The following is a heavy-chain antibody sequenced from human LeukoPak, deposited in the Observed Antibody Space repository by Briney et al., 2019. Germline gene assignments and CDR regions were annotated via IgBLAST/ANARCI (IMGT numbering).Heavy chain of an antibody. CDR3: ARGQQWLVFALGAFDI. CDR2: IYYSGST. J-gene: IGHJ3*02. V-gene: IGHV4-59*01. Sequence: SETLSLTCTVSGGSIGSYYWSWIRQPPGKGLEWIGYIYYSGSTNYNPSLKSRVTISVDTSKNQFSLKLSSVTAADTAVYYCARGQQWLVFALGAFDIWGQGTMVTVSS. CDR1: GGSIGSYY. D-gene: IGHD6-19*01.